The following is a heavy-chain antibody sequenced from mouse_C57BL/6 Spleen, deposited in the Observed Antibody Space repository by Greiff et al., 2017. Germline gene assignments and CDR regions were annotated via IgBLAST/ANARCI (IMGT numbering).Heavy chain of an antibody. D-gene: IGHD1-1*01. CDR2: IHPNSGGT. Sequence: QVQLQQPGAELVKPGASVKLSCKASGYTFTSYWMHWVTQRPGQGLEWIGIIHPNSGGTTYNEKFNIKATLTVSKSSCTAYMQLSSLTYEDAAVDYCARSNYGSSSYYYAMDYWGQGTSVTVSA. CDR3: ARSNYGSSSYYYAMDY. CDR1: GYTFTSYW. J-gene: IGHJ4*01. V-gene: IGHV1-64*01.